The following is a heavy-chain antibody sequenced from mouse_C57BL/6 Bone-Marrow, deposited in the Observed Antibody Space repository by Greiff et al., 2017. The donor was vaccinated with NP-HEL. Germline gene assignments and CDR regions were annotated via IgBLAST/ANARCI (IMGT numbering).Heavy chain of an antibody. Sequence: VQLQQPGAELVKPGASVKMSCKASGYTFTSYWITWVKQRPGQGLEWIGDIYPGSGSTNYNEKFKSKATLTVDTSSSTAYMQLSSLTSEDSAVYYCARGGTTVVAPLSMDYWGQGTSVTVSS. J-gene: IGHJ4*01. V-gene: IGHV1-55*01. CDR3: ARGGTTVVAPLSMDY. CDR2: IYPGSGST. CDR1: GYTFTSYW. D-gene: IGHD1-1*01.